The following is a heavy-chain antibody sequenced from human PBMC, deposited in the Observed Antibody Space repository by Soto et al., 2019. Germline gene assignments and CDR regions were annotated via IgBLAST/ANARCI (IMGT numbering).Heavy chain of an antibody. CDR1: GGSISSWY. Sequence: SETLSLTCTVSGGSISSWYWSWIRQPPGKGLEWIGYIYYSGSTNYNPSLKNRVTISVDTSKNQFSLKLSSVTAADTAVYYCARRYGSAIDYWGQGTLVTVSS. CDR3: ARRYGSAIDY. V-gene: IGHV4-59*08. D-gene: IGHD1-26*01. J-gene: IGHJ4*02. CDR2: IYYSGST.